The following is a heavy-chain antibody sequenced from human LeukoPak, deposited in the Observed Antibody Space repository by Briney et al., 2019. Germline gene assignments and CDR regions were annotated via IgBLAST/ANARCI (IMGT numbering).Heavy chain of an antibody. Sequence: SETLSLTCTVSGSSISNTGYYWGWIRQPPGKGLEWIASIYYSGRTYYNPSLKSRVTISVDTSKNQFSLKLSSVTAADTAVYSCARLRTGSYCSGRTCREGWFDPWGQGTLVTVSS. CDR2: IYYSGRT. D-gene: IGHD2-15*01. CDR3: ARLRTGSYCSGRTCREGWFDP. V-gene: IGHV4-39*01. J-gene: IGHJ5*02. CDR1: GSSISNTGYY.